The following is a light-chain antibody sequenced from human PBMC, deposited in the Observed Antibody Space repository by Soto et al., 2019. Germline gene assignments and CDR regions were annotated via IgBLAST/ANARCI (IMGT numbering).Light chain of an antibody. J-gene: IGKJ3*01. Sequence: IVWTQSPATLSLSPGERATLSCRASQSVSSYLAWHPQKPGQAPRLLIYDASNKASGIPARFSGSGSGTDVTLTISSLELEYFAVYYGQQFGSSPGFTFGPGTKVDIK. CDR1: QSVSSY. CDR3: QQFGSSPGFT. CDR2: DAS. V-gene: IGKV3-11*01.